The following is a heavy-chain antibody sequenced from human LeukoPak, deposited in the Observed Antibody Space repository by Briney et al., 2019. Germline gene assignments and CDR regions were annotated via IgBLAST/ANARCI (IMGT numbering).Heavy chain of an antibody. D-gene: IGHD5-24*01. CDR3: ARDRGWLQLVSYAFDI. J-gene: IGHJ3*02. CDR1: GGSISSSSYY. CDR2: IDYSGST. V-gene: IGHV4-39*07. Sequence: PSETLSLTCTVSGGSISSSSYYWDWIRQPPGKGLEWIGNIDYSGSTYYSPSLKSRVTISVDTSKNQFSLKLNSVTAADTAVYYCARDRGWLQLVSYAFDIWGQGAMVTVSS.